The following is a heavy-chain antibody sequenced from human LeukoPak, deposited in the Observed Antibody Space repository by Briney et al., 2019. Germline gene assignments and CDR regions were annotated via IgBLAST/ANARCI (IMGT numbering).Heavy chain of an antibody. CDR2: MNPNSGNT. CDR1: GYTFTSYD. V-gene: IGHV1-8*01. CDR3: ARVFRYYDGSGYYSRIVDAFDI. Sequence: ASVKVSCKASGYTFTSYDINWVRQATGQGLEWMGWMNPNSGNTGYAQKFQGRVTMTRNTSISTAYMELSSLRSEDTAVYYCARVFRYYDGSGYYSRIVDAFDIWGQGTMVTVSS. J-gene: IGHJ3*02. D-gene: IGHD3-22*01.